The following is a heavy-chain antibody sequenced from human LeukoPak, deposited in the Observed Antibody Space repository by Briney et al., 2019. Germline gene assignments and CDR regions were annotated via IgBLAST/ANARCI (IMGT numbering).Heavy chain of an antibody. CDR1: GSTFSIYG. D-gene: IGHD6-6*01. Sequence: GGSLRLSCAASGSTFSIYGIHWVRQAPGKGLEWVAVISYDGSNKYYADSVKGRFTISRDNSKNTLYLQMDSLRAEDTAVYYCAKSPLPTARRSDPTGYYYYGMDVWGQGTTVTVS. V-gene: IGHV3-30*18. CDR3: AKSPLPTARRSDPTGYYYYGMDV. J-gene: IGHJ6*02. CDR2: ISYDGSNK.